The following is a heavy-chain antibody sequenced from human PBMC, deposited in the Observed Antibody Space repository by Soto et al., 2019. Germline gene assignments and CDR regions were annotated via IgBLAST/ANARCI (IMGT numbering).Heavy chain of an antibody. D-gene: IGHD5-12*01. CDR1: GFTFSDHY. CDR3: ATGVVSTGYFDY. V-gene: IGHV3-72*01. Sequence: EVQLAESGGGLVQPGGALRLSCAASGFTFSDHYMDWVRQGPGKGLEWVGRSRDKVHSHTTAYAASVKDRFTISRGDSENSQHLQMKSLTTEDTAVYYCATGVVSTGYFDYWGQGTLVTVSS. J-gene: IGHJ4*02. CDR2: SRDKVHSHTT.